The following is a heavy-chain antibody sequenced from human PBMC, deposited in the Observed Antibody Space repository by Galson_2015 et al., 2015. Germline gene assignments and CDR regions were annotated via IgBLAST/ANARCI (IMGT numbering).Heavy chain of an antibody. CDR2: IYPGDSDT. CDR3: ARRSDCSGGSCYWFDP. Sequence: QSGAEVKKPGESLKISCKGSGYSFTSYWIGWVRQMPGKGLEWMGIIYPGDSDTRYSPSFQGQVTISADKSISTAYLQWSSLKASDTAMYYCARRSDCSGGSCYWFDPWGQGTLVTVSS. CDR1: GYSFTSYW. D-gene: IGHD2-15*01. J-gene: IGHJ5*02. V-gene: IGHV5-51*01.